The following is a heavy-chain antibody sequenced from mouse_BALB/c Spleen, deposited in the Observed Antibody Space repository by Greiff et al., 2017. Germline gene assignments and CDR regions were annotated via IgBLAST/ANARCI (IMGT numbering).Heavy chain of an antibody. CDR2: IRLKSNNYAT. V-gene: IGHV6-6*02. CDR3: ARQGVRSIYDGYYDAMDY. D-gene: IGHD2-3*01. J-gene: IGHJ4*01. CDR1: GFTFSNYW. Sequence: EVQGVESGGGLVQPGGSMKLSCVASGFTFSNYWMNWVRQSPEKGLEWVAEIRLKSNNYATHYAESVKGRFTISRDDSKSSVYLQMNNLRAEDTGIYYCARQGVRSIYDGYYDAMDYWGQGTSVTVSS.